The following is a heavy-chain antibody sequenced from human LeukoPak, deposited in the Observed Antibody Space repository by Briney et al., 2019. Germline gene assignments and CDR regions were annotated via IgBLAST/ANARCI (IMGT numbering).Heavy chain of an antibody. D-gene: IGHD1-1*01. Sequence: GGSLRLSCAASSITFIKAWMNWVRQAPGKGLEWVARIVSETVGGRTDYAASVKGRFTISRDDSKSTLFLQMSSLKIENTAVYYCATSITTPGAFDIWGQGVLVTVSS. J-gene: IGHJ4*02. V-gene: IGHV3-15*07. CDR2: IVSETVGGRT. CDR1: SITFIKAW. CDR3: ATSITTPGAFDI.